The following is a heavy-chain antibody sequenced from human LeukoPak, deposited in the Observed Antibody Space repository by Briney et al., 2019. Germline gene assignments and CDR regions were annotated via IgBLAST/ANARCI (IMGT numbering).Heavy chain of an antibody. J-gene: IGHJ1*01. CDR1: GFTFSSDW. CDR2: INSDGSST. Sequence: GGSLRLSCAASGFTFSSDWMHWVRQAPGKGLVWVSSINSDGSSTTYADSVKGRFTISRDNSKNTLYLQMNSLRAEDTAVYYCAKDLRYSSSSVYFQHWGQGTLVTVSS. CDR3: AKDLRYSSSSVYFQH. D-gene: IGHD6-6*01. V-gene: IGHV3-74*01.